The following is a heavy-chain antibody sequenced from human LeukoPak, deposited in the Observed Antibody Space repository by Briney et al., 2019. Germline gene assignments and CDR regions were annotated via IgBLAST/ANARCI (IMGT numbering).Heavy chain of an antibody. CDR3: ARSLRNAFDI. D-gene: IGHD3-3*01. Sequence: GGSLRLSCAASGFPFSSYSMNWVRQAPGKGLEWVSYIRSSSDIIYYADSVKGRFTISTDNANNSLYLQMNSLRAEDTAVYYCARSLRNAFDIWGQGTMVTVSS. J-gene: IGHJ3*02. CDR2: IRSSSDII. CDR1: GFPFSSYS. V-gene: IGHV3-48*01.